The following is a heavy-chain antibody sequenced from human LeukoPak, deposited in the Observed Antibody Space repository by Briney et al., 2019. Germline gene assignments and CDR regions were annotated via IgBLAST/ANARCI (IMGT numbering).Heavy chain of an antibody. CDR3: ARGEHYYDSSGSGRNWFDP. CDR1: GGSFSGYY. CDR2: INHSGST. Sequence: PSETLSLTCAVYGGSFSGYYWSWIRQPPGKGLEWLGEINHSGSTNYNPSLKSRVTISVDTSKNQFSLKLSSVTAADTAVYYCARGEHYYDSSGSGRNWFDPWGQGTLVTVSS. V-gene: IGHV4-34*01. J-gene: IGHJ5*02. D-gene: IGHD3-22*01.